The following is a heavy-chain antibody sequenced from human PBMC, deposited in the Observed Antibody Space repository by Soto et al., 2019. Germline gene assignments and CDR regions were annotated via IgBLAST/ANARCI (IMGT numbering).Heavy chain of an antibody. CDR2: IYDGGRT. CDR1: GGTISTLDYW. Sequence: SETLSLTCTVSGGTISTLDYWWSWIRQSPDMGLEWIGHIYDGGRTYNNPSLESRVTMSVDTSKSQLSLTLSSVSAADTAVYYCARGPSGDKVDSWGQGTLVTVS. CDR3: ARGPSGDKVDS. J-gene: IGHJ4*02. V-gene: IGHV4-30-4*01. D-gene: IGHD7-27*01.